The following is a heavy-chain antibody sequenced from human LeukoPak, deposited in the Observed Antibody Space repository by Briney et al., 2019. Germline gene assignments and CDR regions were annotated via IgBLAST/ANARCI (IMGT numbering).Heavy chain of an antibody. J-gene: IGHJ3*02. V-gene: IGHV4-61*01. CDR1: GGSVSSGSYY. CDR2: IYYSGST. CDR3: ASSVVLGAFDI. Sequence: RPSETLSLTCTVPGGSVSSGSYYWSWIRQPPGKGLEWIGYIYYSGSTNYNPSLKSRVTTSVDTSKNQFSLKLSSVTAADTAVYYCASSVVLGAFDIWGQGTMVTVSS. D-gene: IGHD4/OR15-4a*01.